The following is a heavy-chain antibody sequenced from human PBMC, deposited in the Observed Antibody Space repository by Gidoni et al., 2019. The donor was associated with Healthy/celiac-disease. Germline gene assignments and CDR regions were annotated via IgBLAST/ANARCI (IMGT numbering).Heavy chain of an antibody. D-gene: IGHD3-3*01. CDR2: MNIDGSII. J-gene: IGHJ4*02. Sequence: EVQLMQSGVGLSQPGGSLRLTCSAPGFPLSSYWFHWVRQAPGKGLVWVSRMNIDGSIITYADPVKGRFTMSRDNAKNTLYLQMNSLRAEDTAVYYCVKTANGADGVWGQGTLVTVSS. CDR1: GFPLSSYW. V-gene: IGHV3-74*01. CDR3: VKTANGADGV.